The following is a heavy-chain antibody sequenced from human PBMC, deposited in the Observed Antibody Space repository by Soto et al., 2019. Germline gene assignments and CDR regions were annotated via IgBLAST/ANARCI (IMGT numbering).Heavy chain of an antibody. J-gene: IGHJ4*02. V-gene: IGHV4-59*01. D-gene: IGHD6-13*01. CDR2: IYYSGST. CDR3: ARDLGAAAGTKDFGY. CDR1: GRSISSYY. Sequence: SETLSLTCTVSGRSISSYYWSWIRQPPGKGLEWIGYIYYSGSTNYNPSLKSRVTISVDTSKNQFSLKLSSVTAADTAVYYCARDLGAAAGTKDFGYWGQGTLVTVSS.